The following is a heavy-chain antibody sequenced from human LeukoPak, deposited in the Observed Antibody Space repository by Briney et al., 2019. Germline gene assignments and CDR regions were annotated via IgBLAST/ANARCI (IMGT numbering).Heavy chain of an antibody. CDR2: IYYSGST. V-gene: IGHV4-31*03. D-gene: IGHD1-14*01. Sequence: SETLSLTCTVSGGSISSGGYYWSWIRQHAGKGLEWIGYIYYSGSTYYNPSLKSRVTISVDTSKNQFSLKLSSVTAADTAVYYCARCGSDRVFDYWGQGTLVTVSS. CDR3: ARCGSDRVFDY. CDR1: GGSISSGGYY. J-gene: IGHJ4*02.